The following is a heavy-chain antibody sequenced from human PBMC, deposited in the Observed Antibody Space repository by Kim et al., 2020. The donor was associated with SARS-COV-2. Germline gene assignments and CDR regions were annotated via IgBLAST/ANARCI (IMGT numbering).Heavy chain of an antibody. D-gene: IGHD3-10*01. Sequence: SETLSLTCTVSGGSISSGDYYWSWIRQPPGKGLEWIGYIYYSGSTYYNPSLKSRVTISVDTSKNQFSLKLSSVTAADTAVYYCARGVELWALFDYWGQGTLVTVSS. J-gene: IGHJ4*02. CDR1: GGSISSGDYY. V-gene: IGHV4-30-4*01. CDR2: IYYSGST. CDR3: ARGVELWALFDY.